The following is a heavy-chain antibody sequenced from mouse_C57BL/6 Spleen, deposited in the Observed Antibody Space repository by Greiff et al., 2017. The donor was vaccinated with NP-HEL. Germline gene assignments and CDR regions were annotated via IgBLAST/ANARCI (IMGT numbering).Heavy chain of an antibody. J-gene: IGHJ4*01. D-gene: IGHD2-4*01. V-gene: IGHV1-81*01. Sequence: VKLQESGAELARPGASVKLSCKASGYTFTSYGISWVKQRTGQGLEWIGEIYPRSGNTYYNEKFKGKATLTADKSSSTAYMELRSLTSEDSAVYFCERYDYDGNYAMDYWGQGTSVTVSS. CDR2: IYPRSGNT. CDR1: GYTFTSYG. CDR3: ERYDYDGNYAMDY.